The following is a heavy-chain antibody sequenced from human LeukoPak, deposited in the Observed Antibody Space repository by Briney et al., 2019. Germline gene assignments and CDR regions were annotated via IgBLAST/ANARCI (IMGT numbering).Heavy chain of an antibody. J-gene: IGHJ6*03. Sequence: SEILSLTCAVYGGSFSGHYWTWIRQPPGKGLEWIGEINHSGSTNYNPSLKSRVTISVDTSKNQFSLKLSSVTAADTAVYYCARGYCSGGSCYYYYYYYMDVWGKGTTVTVSS. V-gene: IGHV4-34*01. CDR3: ARGYCSGGSCYYYYYYYMDV. D-gene: IGHD2-15*01. CDR2: INHSGST. CDR1: GGSFSGHY.